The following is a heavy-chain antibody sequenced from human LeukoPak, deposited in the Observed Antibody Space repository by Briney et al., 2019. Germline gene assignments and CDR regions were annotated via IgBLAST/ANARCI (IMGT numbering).Heavy chain of an antibody. CDR1: GFTFDDYA. Sequence: GGSLGLSCAASGFTFDDYAMHWVRQAPGKGLEWVSGNSWNSGSIGYADSVKGRFTISRDNAKNSLYLQMNSLRAEDTALYYCAKGGPGAAAGYDYWGQGTLVTVSS. J-gene: IGHJ4*02. V-gene: IGHV3-9*01. CDR3: AKGGPGAAAGYDY. CDR2: NSWNSGSI. D-gene: IGHD6-13*01.